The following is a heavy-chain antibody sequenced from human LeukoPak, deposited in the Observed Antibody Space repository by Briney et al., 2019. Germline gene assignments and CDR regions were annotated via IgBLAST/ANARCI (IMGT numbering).Heavy chain of an antibody. Sequence: PGGSLRLSCAASGFTFSDFEMNWVRHAPGKGLEWVSDISRRGSTTYYADPVKGRFTISRDNAKNSLYLKMNSLRVEDTAVYYCARYRPRTPKGGGFDYWGQGTLVTVSS. CDR1: GFTFSDFE. CDR3: ARYRPRTPKGGGFDY. CDR2: ISRRGSTT. J-gene: IGHJ4*02. D-gene: IGHD2-15*01. V-gene: IGHV3-48*03.